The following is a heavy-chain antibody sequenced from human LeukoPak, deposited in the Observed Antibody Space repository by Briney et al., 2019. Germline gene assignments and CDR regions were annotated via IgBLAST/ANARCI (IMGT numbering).Heavy chain of an antibody. Sequence: GGSLRLSCAASGFTFDDYAMHWVRQAPGKGLEWVSGISWNSGSIGYADSVKGRFTISRDNAKNSLYLQMNSLRAEDTALYYCAKDLRDGYNINCFDYWGQGTLVTVSS. CDR2: ISWNSGSI. CDR3: AKDLRDGYNINCFDY. CDR1: GFTFDDYA. D-gene: IGHD5-24*01. J-gene: IGHJ4*02. V-gene: IGHV3-9*01.